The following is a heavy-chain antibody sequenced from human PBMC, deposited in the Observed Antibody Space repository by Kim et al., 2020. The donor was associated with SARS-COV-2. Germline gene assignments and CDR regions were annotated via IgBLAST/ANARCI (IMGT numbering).Heavy chain of an antibody. V-gene: IGHV4-39*01. CDR3: ARAAGQWLRGGDWFDP. Sequence: SETLSLTCTVSGGSIRSDTHYWGWIRQSPGRGLEWIGSVYYTGTTYSLPSLQSRITISLDTSKNQFSLHLTSVTATETAIYYCARAAGQWLRGGDWFDP. CDR1: GGSIRSDTHY. CDR2: VYYTGTT. D-gene: IGHD6-19*01. J-gene: IGHJ5*02.